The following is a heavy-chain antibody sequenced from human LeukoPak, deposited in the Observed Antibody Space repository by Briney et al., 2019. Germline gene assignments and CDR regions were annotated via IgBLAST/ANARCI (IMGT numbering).Heavy chain of an antibody. V-gene: IGHV1-18*04. D-gene: IGHD2-2*01. J-gene: IGHJ4*02. CDR1: GYTFTSYY. CDR3: ARVGGYCSSTSCYPLDY. CDR2: ISAYNGNT. Sequence: ASVKVSCKASGYTFTSYYMHWVRQAPGQGLEWMGWISAYNGNTNYAQKLQGRVTMTTDTSTSTAYMELRSLRSDDTAVYYCARVGGYCSSTSCYPLDYWGQGTLVTVSS.